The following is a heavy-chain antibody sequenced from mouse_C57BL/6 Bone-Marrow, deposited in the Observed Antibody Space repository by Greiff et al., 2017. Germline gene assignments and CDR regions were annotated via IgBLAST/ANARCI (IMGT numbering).Heavy chain of an antibody. D-gene: IGHD1-1*01. CDR2: IDPENGDT. Sequence: VQLQQSGAELVRPGASVKLSCTASGFNIKDDYMHWVKPRPEQGLEWIGWIDPENGDTEYASKFQGKATITADTSSNTAYLQLSSLTSEDSAVYYCTRSGPLFYYYAMDYWGQGTSVTVSS. CDR3: TRSGPLFYYYAMDY. V-gene: IGHV14-4*01. CDR1: GFNIKDDY. J-gene: IGHJ4*01.